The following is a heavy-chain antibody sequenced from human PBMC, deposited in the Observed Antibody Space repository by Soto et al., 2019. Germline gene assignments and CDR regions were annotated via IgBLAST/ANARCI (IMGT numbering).Heavy chain of an antibody. J-gene: IGHJ4*02. V-gene: IGHV3-74*01. D-gene: IGHD3-10*01. Sequence: EVQLVESGGGLVQPGGSLRLSCAASGFTFSSHWLHWVRQAPGKGLVWVSRIHSDGSSTNYADSVKGQFTISRDNAKNTVYLQVNSLRVEDTAVYYCARGGSGTYLLDYWGQGTLVTVSS. CDR1: GFTFSSHW. CDR3: ARGGSGTYLLDY. CDR2: IHSDGSST.